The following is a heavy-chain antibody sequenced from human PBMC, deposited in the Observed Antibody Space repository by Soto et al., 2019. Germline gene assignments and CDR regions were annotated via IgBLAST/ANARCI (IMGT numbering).Heavy chain of an antibody. CDR2: INPSGGST. CDR1: GFTFTSYY. Sequence: QVQLVQSGTEVKKPGASVKVTCKASGFTFTSYYIHWVRQAPGQGLEWMGFINPSGGSTTYAQKFQGRVTLTRDTSTSTLYMELNILRSEDTAVFYCARAGSGSYLKDLRFHPWGPGSLVTVSS. J-gene: IGHJ5*02. V-gene: IGHV1-46*01. CDR3: ARAGSGSYLKDLRFHP. D-gene: IGHD3-10*01.